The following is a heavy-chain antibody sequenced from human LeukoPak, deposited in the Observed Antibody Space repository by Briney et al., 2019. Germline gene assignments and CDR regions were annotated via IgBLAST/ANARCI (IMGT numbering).Heavy chain of an antibody. D-gene: IGHD4-23*01. CDR1: GFTFSSYA. J-gene: IGHJ4*02. V-gene: IGHV3-23*01. Sequence: GGSLRLSCAVSGFTFSSYAMSWVRQAPGKGLEWVSCLSGSGGNSYYADSVKGRFTISRDNSESTLYLQMNSLRAEDTAVYYCAKGLNYGDNSGTDQWGQGTLVTVSS. CDR2: LSGSGGNS. CDR3: AKGLNYGDNSGTDQ.